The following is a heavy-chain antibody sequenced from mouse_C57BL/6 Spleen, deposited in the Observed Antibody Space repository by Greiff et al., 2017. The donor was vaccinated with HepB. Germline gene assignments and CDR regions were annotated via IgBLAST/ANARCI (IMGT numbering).Heavy chain of an antibody. D-gene: IGHD1-1*01. CDR2: ISDGGSYT. J-gene: IGHJ2*01. Sequence: DVKLVESGGGLVKPGGSLKLSCAASGFTFSSYAMSWVRQTPEKRLEWVATISDGGSYTYYPDNVKGRFTISRDNAKNNLYLQMSHLKSEDTAMYYCARDGSSNSFDYWGQGTTLTVSS. CDR3: ARDGSSNSFDY. CDR1: GFTFSSYA. V-gene: IGHV5-4*01.